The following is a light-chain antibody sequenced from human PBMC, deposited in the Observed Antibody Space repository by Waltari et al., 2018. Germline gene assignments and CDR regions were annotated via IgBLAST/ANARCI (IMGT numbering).Light chain of an antibody. V-gene: IGLV1-44*01. CDR1: TSNIGSNP. J-gene: IGLJ1*01. CDR3: AAWDDSLKGYV. CDR2: TNN. Sequence: QSVLTQPPSASGTPGQRVTIPCSGSTSNIGSNPVTWYQQVPGTAPKLLIYTNNQRPSGVPDRFPGSKSGTSASLAISGLQSEDEADYYCAAWDDSLKGYVFGPGTKITVL.